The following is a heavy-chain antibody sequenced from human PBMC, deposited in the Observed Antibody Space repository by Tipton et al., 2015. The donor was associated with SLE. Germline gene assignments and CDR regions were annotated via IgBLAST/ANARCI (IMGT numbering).Heavy chain of an antibody. J-gene: IGHJ2*01. CDR1: GGSISSDY. D-gene: IGHD3-10*01. CDR3: ARVSTYYYGSGSYYRYWYFDL. Sequence: LSCIVSGGSISSDYWSWIRQPPGKGLEWIGYIYYSGSTNYNPSLKSRVTISVDTSKNQFSLKLSSVTAADTAVYYCARVSTYYYGSGSYYRYWYFDLWGRDTLVTVSS. CDR2: IYYSGST. V-gene: IGHV4-59*01.